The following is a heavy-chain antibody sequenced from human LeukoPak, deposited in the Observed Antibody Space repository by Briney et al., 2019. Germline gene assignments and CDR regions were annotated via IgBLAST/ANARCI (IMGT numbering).Heavy chain of an antibody. CDR1: GFTFSSYG. D-gene: IGHD6-19*01. CDR2: ISYDGSDK. CDR3: AETFGLGSGWAPDY. Sequence: GGSLRLSCAASGFTFSSYGMYGVRQAPGKGLEWVAVISYDGSDKYYADSVRGRFTVSRDNSKNTLYLQMNSLRAEDTAVYYCAETFGLGSGWAPDYWGQGTLVTVSS. V-gene: IGHV3-30*18. J-gene: IGHJ4*02.